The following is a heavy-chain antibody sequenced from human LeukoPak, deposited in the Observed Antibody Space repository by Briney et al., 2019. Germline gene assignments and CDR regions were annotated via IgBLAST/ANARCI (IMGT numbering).Heavy chain of an antibody. CDR1: DFSFINAW. D-gene: IGHD3-3*01. Sequence: RGSLRLSCAASDFSFINAWMNWVRQTPGKGLEWVGRIKGKTDGGTTDYAAPVKGRFTISRDDSKNLLFLQMNSLKTEDTAIYYCTRFNPLFDSWGQGTLVTVSS. CDR3: TRFNPLFDS. J-gene: IGHJ4*02. CDR2: IKGKTDGGTT. V-gene: IGHV3-15*07.